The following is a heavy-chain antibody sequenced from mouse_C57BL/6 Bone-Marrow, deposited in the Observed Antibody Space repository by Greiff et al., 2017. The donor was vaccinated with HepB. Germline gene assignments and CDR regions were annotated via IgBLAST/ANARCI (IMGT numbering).Heavy chain of an antibody. V-gene: IGHV5-9-1*02. Sequence: EVKVVESGEGLVKPGGSLNLSCAASGFTFSSYAMSWVRQTPEKRLEWVAYISSGGDYIYYADTVKGRFTISRDNARNTLYLQMSSLKSEDTAMYYCTRRDDGPYYYAMDYWGQGTSGTVSS. CDR2: ISSGGDYI. D-gene: IGHD2-3*01. CDR1: GFTFSSYA. CDR3: TRRDDGPYYYAMDY. J-gene: IGHJ4*01.